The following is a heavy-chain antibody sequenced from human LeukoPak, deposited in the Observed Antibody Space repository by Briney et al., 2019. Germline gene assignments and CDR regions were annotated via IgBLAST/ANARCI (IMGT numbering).Heavy chain of an antibody. V-gene: IGHV3-30*04. Sequence: GRSLRLSCAASGFTFSSYAMHWVRQAPGKGLEWVAVISYDGSNKYYADSVKGRFTISRDNSKNTLYLQMNSLRAEDTAVYYCARGAFIAAAGLFDPWGQGTLVTVSS. D-gene: IGHD6-13*01. CDR3: ARGAFIAAAGLFDP. CDR1: GFTFSSYA. CDR2: ISYDGSNK. J-gene: IGHJ5*02.